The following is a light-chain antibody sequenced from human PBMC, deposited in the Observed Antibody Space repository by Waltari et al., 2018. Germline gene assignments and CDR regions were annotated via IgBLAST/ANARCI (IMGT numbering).Light chain of an antibody. V-gene: IGKV3-20*01. J-gene: IGKJ1*01. CDR2: DVS. CDR1: QSVSSSC. Sequence: EIVLTQSPGTLSLSPGERATLSCRASQSVSSSCFAWYQHKSGQAPRLLIYDVSSRATGIPDRFSGRWSETDFTLTISRLEPADFAVYYCQQCGASPTTFGQGTKVEI. CDR3: QQCGASPTT.